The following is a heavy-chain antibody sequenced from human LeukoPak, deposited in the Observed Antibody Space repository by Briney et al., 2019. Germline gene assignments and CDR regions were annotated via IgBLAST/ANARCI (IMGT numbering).Heavy chain of an antibody. CDR3: ARGLFRLARPFDS. D-gene: IGHD3-9*01. Sequence: SETLSLTCAVQRGSLSGSFWTWIRQPPGKGLEWIGEINHSGTSNYSPSLKSRVTISADTSKNQLSLNLTSVTAADTAVYYCARGLFRLARPFDSWGQGTVVTVSS. CDR1: RGSLSGSF. V-gene: IGHV4-34*01. J-gene: IGHJ4*02. CDR2: INHSGTS.